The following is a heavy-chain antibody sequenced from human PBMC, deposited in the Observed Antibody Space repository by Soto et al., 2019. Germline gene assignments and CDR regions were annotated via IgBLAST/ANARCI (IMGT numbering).Heavy chain of an antibody. J-gene: IGHJ4*02. CDR2: IYYSGST. Sequence: SETLSLTCTVSGDSISSGNYFWSWIRQHPGKGLEWIGFIYYSGSTYFNPSLKSRVSISVDTSQNQFSLRVTSMTAADTAVYYCARHRPRHEPDYWGQGTLVTVSS. CDR1: GDSISSGNYF. V-gene: IGHV4-31*03. CDR3: ARHRPRHEPDY.